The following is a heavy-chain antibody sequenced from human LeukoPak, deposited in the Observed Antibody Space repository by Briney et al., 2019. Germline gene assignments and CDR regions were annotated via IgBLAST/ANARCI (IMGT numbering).Heavy chain of an antibody. Sequence: GASVKVSFKASGYTFTTYAMHWVRQAPGQRPEWMGWINGDNGNTKYSQKFQGRVTITRDTSAYTGYMELRSLSSADTAVYFCARAPYDILTGYSLNWFDPWGQGTLVTVSS. CDR3: ARAPYDILTGYSLNWFDP. J-gene: IGHJ5*02. V-gene: IGHV1-3*01. D-gene: IGHD3-9*01. CDR2: INGDNGNT. CDR1: GYTFTTYA.